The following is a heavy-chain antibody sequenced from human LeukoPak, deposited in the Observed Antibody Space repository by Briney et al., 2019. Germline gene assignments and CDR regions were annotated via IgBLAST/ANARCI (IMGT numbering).Heavy chain of an antibody. V-gene: IGHV1-18*01. CDR1: GYTFTSYG. CDR3: ARYCSSTSCYLPFDP. CDR2: ISAYNGNT. D-gene: IGHD2-2*01. Sequence: GASVKVSCKASGYTFTSYGISWVRQAPGQGLEWMGWISAYNGNTNYAQKLQGRVTMTTDTSTSTAYMELRSLRPDDTAVYYCARYCSSTSCYLPFDPWGQGTLVTVSS. J-gene: IGHJ5*02.